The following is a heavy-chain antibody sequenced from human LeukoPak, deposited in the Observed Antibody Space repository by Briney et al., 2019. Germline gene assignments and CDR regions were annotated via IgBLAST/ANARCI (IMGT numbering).Heavy chain of an antibody. CDR3: ARGGGYCTNGVCYKYYYYYGMDV. D-gene: IGHD2-8*01. Sequence: NPSETLSLTCAVYGGSFSGYYWSWIRQPPGKGLEWIGEINHSESTNYNPSLKSRVTISVDTSKNQFSLKLSSVTAADTAVYYCARGGGYCTNGVCYKYYYYYGMDVWGQGTTVTVSS. CDR2: INHSEST. CDR1: GGSFSGYY. J-gene: IGHJ6*02. V-gene: IGHV4-34*01.